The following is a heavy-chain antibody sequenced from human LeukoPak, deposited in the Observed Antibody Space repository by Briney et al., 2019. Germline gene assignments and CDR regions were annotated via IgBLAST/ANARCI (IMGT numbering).Heavy chain of an antibody. CDR1: GFTFSSYW. CDR2: IKQDGSEK. D-gene: IGHD3-10*01. J-gene: IGHJ5*02. Sequence: GGSLRLSCAASGFTFSSYWMSWVRQAPGKGLEWVANIKQDGSEKYYVDSVKGRFTISRDNAKNSLYPQMNSLRAEDTAVYYCARDRTYYYGSGSYYNNWFDPWGQGTLVTVSS. CDR3: ARDRTYYYGSGSYYNNWFDP. V-gene: IGHV3-7*01.